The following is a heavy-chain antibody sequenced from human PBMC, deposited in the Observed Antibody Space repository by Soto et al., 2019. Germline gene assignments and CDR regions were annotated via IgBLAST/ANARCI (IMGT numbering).Heavy chain of an antibody. J-gene: IGHJ5*02. Sequence: QLQLQESGPGLVKPSETLSLTCTVSGGSISSSSYFWGWIRQPPGKVLEWIGRIYYSGRTYYNPSLKSRVTVSVDTSKNQFALKLSSVTAADTSVYYCARHPSDFWFDPWGHGTLVTVSS. D-gene: IGHD2-21*02. CDR3: ARHPSDFWFDP. V-gene: IGHV4-39*01. CDR2: IYYSGRT. CDR1: GGSISSSSYF.